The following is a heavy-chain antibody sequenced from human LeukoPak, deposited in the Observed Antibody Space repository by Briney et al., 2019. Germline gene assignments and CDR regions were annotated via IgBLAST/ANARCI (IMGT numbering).Heavy chain of an antibody. Sequence: ASVKVSCKASGYTFTSYGISWVRQAPGQGLEWMEWISAYNGNTNYAQKLQGRVTMTTDTSTSTAYMELRSLRSDDTAVYYCARRYSSSWYSSWFDPWGQGTLVTVSS. CDR3: ARRYSSSWYSSWFDP. CDR1: GYTFTSYG. V-gene: IGHV1-18*01. J-gene: IGHJ5*02. CDR2: ISAYNGNT. D-gene: IGHD6-13*01.